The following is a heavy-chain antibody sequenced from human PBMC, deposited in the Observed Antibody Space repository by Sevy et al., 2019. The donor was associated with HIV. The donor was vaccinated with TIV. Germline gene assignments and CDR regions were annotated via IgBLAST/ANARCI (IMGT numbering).Heavy chain of an antibody. CDR3: ARVGSGGSLVVVAASDAFDI. CDR2: IIPIFGTA. J-gene: IGHJ3*02. V-gene: IGHV1-69*13. Sequence: SVKVSCKASGGTFSSYAISWVRQAPGQGLEWMGGIIPIFGTANYAQKFQGRVTITADESTSTAYMELSSLRSEDTAGYYCARVGSGGSLVVVAASDAFDIWGQGTMVTVSS. CDR1: GGTFSSYA. D-gene: IGHD2-15*01.